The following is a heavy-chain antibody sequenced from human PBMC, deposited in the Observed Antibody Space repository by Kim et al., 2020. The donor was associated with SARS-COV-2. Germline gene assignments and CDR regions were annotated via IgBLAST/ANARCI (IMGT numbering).Heavy chain of an antibody. D-gene: IGHD3-10*01. CDR2: INAGNGNT. V-gene: IGHV1-3*01. J-gene: IGHJ6*01. Sequence: ASVKVSCKASGYTFTSYAMHWVRQAPGQRLEWMGWINAGNGNTKYPQKFQGRVTITRDTSPRTAYMELSSLRSEDTAVYYCARAPPSVRGGIISYYSGMD. CDR3: ARAPPSVRGGIISYYSGMD. CDR1: GYTFTSYA.